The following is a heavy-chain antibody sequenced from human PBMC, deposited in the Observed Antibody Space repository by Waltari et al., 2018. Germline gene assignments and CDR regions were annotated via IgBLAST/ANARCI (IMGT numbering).Heavy chain of an antibody. V-gene: IGHV3-23*03. CDR3: AKVRVGVVAAIMGWFDP. J-gene: IGHJ5*02. CDR1: GFTFSSYA. D-gene: IGHD2-15*01. Sequence: EVQLLESGGGLLQPGGSLRLSCAASGFTFSSYAMSWVRQAPGKGLEWVSVIYSGVSTYYADSVKGRFIMSRDNSKNTLYLQMNSLRAEDTAVYYCAKVRVGVVAAIMGWFDPWGQGTLVTVSS. CDR2: IYSGVST.